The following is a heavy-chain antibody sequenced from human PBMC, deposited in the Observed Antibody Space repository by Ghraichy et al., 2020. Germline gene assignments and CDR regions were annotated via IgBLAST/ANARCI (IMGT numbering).Heavy chain of an antibody. CDR2: IDWDDDK. CDR1: GFSLSTSGMR. J-gene: IGHJ4*02. Sequence: SGPTLVKPTQTLTLTCTFSGFSLSTSGMRVTWIRQPPGKALEWLARIDWDDDKFYSTSLQTRLTISKDTSKNQVVLTMTNMDPVDTATYYCARMGDSSGYYGFDYWAREPWSPSPQ. V-gene: IGHV2-70*04. CDR3: ARMGDSSGYYGFDY. D-gene: IGHD3-22*01.